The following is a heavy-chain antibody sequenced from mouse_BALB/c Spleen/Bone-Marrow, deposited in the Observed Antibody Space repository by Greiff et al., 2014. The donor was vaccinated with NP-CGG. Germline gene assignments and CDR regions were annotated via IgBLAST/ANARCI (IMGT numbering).Heavy chain of an antibody. D-gene: IGHD3-3*01. CDR2: INPSSGYT. CDR1: GYTFTSYP. J-gene: IGHJ2*01. Sequence: VKLMESGAELARPGASVWMSCKASGYTFTSYPMNWVKQRPGQGLEWIGYINPSSGYTNYNQKFKDKATLTADKSSSTAYMQLSSLTSEDSAVYYCTRRAAHYVNYWGQGTTLTVSS. CDR3: TRRAAHYVNY. V-gene: IGHV1-4*01.